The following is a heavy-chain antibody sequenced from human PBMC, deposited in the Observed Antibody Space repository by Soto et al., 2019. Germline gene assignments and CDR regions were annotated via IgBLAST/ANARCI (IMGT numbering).Heavy chain of an antibody. V-gene: IGHV1-69*13. CDR1: GGTFSSYA. CDR3: ARGPKYSSSWSSKLDY. J-gene: IGHJ4*02. Sequence: SVKVSCKASGGTFSSYAISWVRQAPGQGLEWMGGIIPIFGTANYAQKFQGRVTITADESTSTAYMELSSLRSEDTAVYYCARGPKYSSSWSSKLDYWGQGTLVTVSS. D-gene: IGHD6-13*01. CDR2: IIPIFGTA.